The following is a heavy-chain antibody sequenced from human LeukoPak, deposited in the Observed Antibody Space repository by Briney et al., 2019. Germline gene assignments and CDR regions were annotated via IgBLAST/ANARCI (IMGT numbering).Heavy chain of an antibody. CDR1: GDSVSSNNAA. D-gene: IGHD1-26*01. V-gene: IGHV6-1*01. CDR2: TYYRSKWYN. CDR3: ARDPGSYYYYYGMDF. J-gene: IGHJ6*02. Sequence: SQTLSLTCAISGDSVSSNNAAWNWITQSPSRGLEWLGRTYYRSKWYNDYAVSVKSRITINPDTSKNQFSLQLTSATPEDTAVYYCARDPGSYYYYYGMDFWGQGTTVTVSS.